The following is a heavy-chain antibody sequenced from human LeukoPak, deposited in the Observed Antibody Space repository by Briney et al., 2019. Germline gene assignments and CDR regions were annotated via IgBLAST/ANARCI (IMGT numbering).Heavy chain of an antibody. D-gene: IGHD2-8*01. J-gene: IGHJ4*02. CDR3: SRGLINGHDFDY. CDR1: GYIFTDYF. CDR2: ISPNSGDT. Sequence: ASVKVSCKASGYIFTDYFMHWIRQVPGQGPEWMGWISPNSGDTNYAQKFQGWVTMTRDTSISTAYMDLNRLTSDDTAVYYCSRGLINGHDFDYWGQGTVVTVSS. V-gene: IGHV1-2*04.